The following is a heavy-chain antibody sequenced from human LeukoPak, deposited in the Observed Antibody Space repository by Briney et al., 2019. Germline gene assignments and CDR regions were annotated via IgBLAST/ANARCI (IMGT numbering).Heavy chain of an antibody. CDR3: ARDYPYYYYMDV. Sequence: GGSLRLSCAASGFTFSSYSMNWVRQAPGKGLEWVSSISGSSSYIYYADSVKGRFTISRDNAKNSLYLQMNSLRAEDTAVYYCARDYPYYYYMDVWGKGTTVTISS. V-gene: IGHV3-21*01. CDR2: ISGSSSYI. CDR1: GFTFSSYS. J-gene: IGHJ6*03.